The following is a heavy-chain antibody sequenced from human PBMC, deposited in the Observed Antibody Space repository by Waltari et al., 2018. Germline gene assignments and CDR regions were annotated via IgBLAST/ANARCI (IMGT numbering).Heavy chain of an antibody. CDR3: ARVKFGSSGYWGLIVFDY. D-gene: IGHD3-22*01. CDR2: IYYSGST. Sequence: QVQLQESGPGLVKPSETLSLTCTVSGGSISSYYWSWIRQPPGKGLEWIGYIYYSGSTNYNPSLKSRVTISVDTSKNQFSLKLSSVTAADTAVYYCARVKFGSSGYWGLIVFDYWGQGTLVTVSS. V-gene: IGHV4-59*12. J-gene: IGHJ4*02. CDR1: GGSISSYY.